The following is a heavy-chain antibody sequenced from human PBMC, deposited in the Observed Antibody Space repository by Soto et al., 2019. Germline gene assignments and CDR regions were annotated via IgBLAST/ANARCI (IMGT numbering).Heavy chain of an antibody. CDR2: IDRKTYNYAT. D-gene: IGHD3-22*01. V-gene: IGHV3-73*01. Sequence: GGSLRLSCAASGFTFSDVSMHWVRKASGKGLEWVGRIDRKTYNYATTYGASVKGRFTISRDDSKNTLYLQMNSLKTEDTAVYYCTTEHPLTMIVSAWFDPWGQGTPVTVSS. CDR1: GFTFSDVS. J-gene: IGHJ5*02. CDR3: TTEHPLTMIVSAWFDP.